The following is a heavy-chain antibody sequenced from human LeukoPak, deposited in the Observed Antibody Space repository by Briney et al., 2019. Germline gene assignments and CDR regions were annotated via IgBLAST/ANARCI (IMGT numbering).Heavy chain of an antibody. J-gene: IGHJ4*02. CDR1: GYTFTSYD. Sequence: SVKVSCKASGYTFTSYDINWVRQATGQGLEWMGRIIPILGIANYAQKFQGRVTITADKSTSTAYMELSSLRSEDTAVYYCVTRGSSSGLDYWGQGTLVTVSS. CDR2: IIPILGIA. V-gene: IGHV1-69*04. D-gene: IGHD6-6*01. CDR3: VTRGSSSGLDY.